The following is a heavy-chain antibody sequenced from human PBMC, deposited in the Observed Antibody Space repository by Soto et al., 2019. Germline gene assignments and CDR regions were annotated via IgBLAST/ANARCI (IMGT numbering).Heavy chain of an antibody. CDR1: GFTFSSYS. V-gene: IGHV3-21*01. CDR2: ISSSSSYI. Sequence: GGSLRLSCAASGFTFSSYSMNWVRQAPGKGLEWVSSISSSSSYIYYADSVKGRFTISRDNAKNSLYLQMNSLRAEDTAVYYCAREIEEQLEGMDRYNWFDPWGQGTLVTVSS. D-gene: IGHD6-6*01. J-gene: IGHJ5*02. CDR3: AREIEEQLEGMDRYNWFDP.